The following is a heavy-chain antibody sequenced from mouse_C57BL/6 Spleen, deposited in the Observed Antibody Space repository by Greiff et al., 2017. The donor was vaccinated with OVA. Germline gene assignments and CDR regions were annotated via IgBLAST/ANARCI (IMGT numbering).Heavy chain of an antibody. Sequence: QVQLQQSGPELVQPGASVKLSCKASGYTFTSYDLNWVKQRPGQGLAWIGWIYPSVGSTTYNEQFKGKAPLTVDTSSSTAYMELHSLTSEDSAVEVWARSGGSTHGDVDVWGTGTTVTGSA. V-gene: IGHV1-85*01. CDR2: IYPSVGST. D-gene: IGHD1-1*01. J-gene: IGHJ1*03. CDR3: ARSGGSTHGDVDV. CDR1: GYTFTSYD.